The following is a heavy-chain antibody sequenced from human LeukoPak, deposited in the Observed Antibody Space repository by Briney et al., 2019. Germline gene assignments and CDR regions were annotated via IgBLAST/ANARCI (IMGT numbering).Heavy chain of an antibody. Sequence: GSLRLSSAASGFTFSSYSINWVRQAPRKAREWSSSISSSTNNISYAASVKGRFPISRDNAQNSLYLQTNSLRAEDTAVYYCATDSGSYYRAYWGQGTLVTVSS. D-gene: IGHD1-26*01. CDR1: GFTFSSYS. CDR3: ATDSGSYYRAY. J-gene: IGHJ4*02. V-gene: IGHV3-21*01. CDR2: ISSSTNNI.